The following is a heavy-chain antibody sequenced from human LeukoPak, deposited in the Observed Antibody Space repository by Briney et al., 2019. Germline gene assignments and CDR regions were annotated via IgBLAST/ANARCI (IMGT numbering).Heavy chain of an antibody. V-gene: IGHV4-59*01. J-gene: IGHJ4*02. D-gene: IGHD1-26*01. CDR2: IYYSGST. Sequence: PSETLSLTCTVSGGSISSYYWSWIRPPPGKGLEWIGYIYYSGSTNYNLSLKSRVTILVDTSKNQFSLKLSSVTAADTAMYYCARDVGVGAPFDYWGQGTLVTVSS. CDR3: ARDVGVGAPFDY. CDR1: GGSISSYY.